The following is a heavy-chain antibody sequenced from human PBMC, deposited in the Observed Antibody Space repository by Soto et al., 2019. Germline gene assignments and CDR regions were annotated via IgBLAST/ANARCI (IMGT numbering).Heavy chain of an antibody. D-gene: IGHD1-7*01. J-gene: IGHJ4*01. CDR1: GFTFSSYW. V-gene: IGHV3-74*01. CDR3: ARDNWNSY. CDR2: IHNDGSTT. Sequence: PGGSLRLSCAASGFTFSSYWMHWVRQAPGKGLMWISRIHNDGSTTRYADSVKGRFTIPRDNAKNTLYLQMSSLRVEDTAVYYCARDNWNSYWGQGTLVTVSS.